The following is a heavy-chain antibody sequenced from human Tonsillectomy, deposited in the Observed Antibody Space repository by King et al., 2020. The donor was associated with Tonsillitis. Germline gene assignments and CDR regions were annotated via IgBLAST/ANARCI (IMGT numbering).Heavy chain of an antibody. CDR1: GFTFSSYG. Sequence: VQLVESGGGVVQPGRSLRLSCAASGFTFSSYGLHWVRQAPGKGLEWVAVISYDGSNKYYADSVKGRFTISRDDSKNTVYLQMNSLRAEDTAVYYCARRAMRGSGWYGTDSWGQGTLVTVSS. CDR3: ARRAMRGSGWYGTDS. D-gene: IGHD6-19*01. J-gene: IGHJ4*02. V-gene: IGHV3-30-3*01. CDR2: ISYDGSNK.